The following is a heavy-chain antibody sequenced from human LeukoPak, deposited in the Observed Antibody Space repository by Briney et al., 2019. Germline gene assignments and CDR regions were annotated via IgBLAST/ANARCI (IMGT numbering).Heavy chain of an antibody. Sequence: HPGGSLRLSCAASGFTFSIYAIHWVRQAPGKGLEWVSHISSSGSTIYYADSVKGRFTISRDNAKNSLYLQMNSLRAEDTAVYYCARGPISYGSYWGQGTLVTVSS. J-gene: IGHJ4*02. V-gene: IGHV3-48*04. CDR3: ARGPISYGSY. CDR1: GFTFSIYA. CDR2: ISSSGSTI. D-gene: IGHD5-18*01.